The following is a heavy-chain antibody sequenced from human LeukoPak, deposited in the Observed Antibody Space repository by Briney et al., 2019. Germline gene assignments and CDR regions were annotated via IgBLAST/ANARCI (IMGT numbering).Heavy chain of an antibody. D-gene: IGHD3-22*01. Sequence: GGSLRLSCAASGFTFSSYAMHWVRQAPGKGLEWVAVLSYDGSNKYYADSVKGRFTISRDNSKNTLYLQMNSLRAEDTAVYYCAGENYYDSSGHAFDIWGQGTMVTVSS. CDR3: AGENYYDSSGHAFDI. CDR1: GFTFSSYA. CDR2: LSYDGSNK. J-gene: IGHJ3*02. V-gene: IGHV3-30-3*01.